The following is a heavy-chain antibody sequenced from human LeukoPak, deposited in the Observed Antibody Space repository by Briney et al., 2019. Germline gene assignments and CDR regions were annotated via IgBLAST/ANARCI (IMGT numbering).Heavy chain of an antibody. D-gene: IGHD6-19*01. J-gene: IGHJ4*02. CDR1: GFTFSSYA. Sequence: GGSLRLSCAASGFTFSSYAMSWVRQAPGRGLEWVSAITTNGRSTYYADSVKGRFTISRDNSRNTLYLQMNSLRPEDRAVYFCAKERLGYFDYWGQGALVTVSS. V-gene: IGHV3-23*01. CDR3: AKERLGYFDY. CDR2: ITTNGRST.